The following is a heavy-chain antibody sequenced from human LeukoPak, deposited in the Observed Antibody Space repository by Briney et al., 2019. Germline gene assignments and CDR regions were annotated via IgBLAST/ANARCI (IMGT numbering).Heavy chain of an antibody. CDR1: GFTFSSYG. Sequence: PGGSLRLSCAASGFTFSSYGMSWVRQAPGKGLEWVSAISGSGGSTYYADSVKGGCTISRDNAKNSVYRQMNRLRAEDTAVYYCARAQGIRFDYWGQGTLVTVSS. D-gene: IGHD5-18*01. J-gene: IGHJ4*02. V-gene: IGHV3-23*01. CDR3: ARAQGIRFDY. CDR2: ISGSGGST.